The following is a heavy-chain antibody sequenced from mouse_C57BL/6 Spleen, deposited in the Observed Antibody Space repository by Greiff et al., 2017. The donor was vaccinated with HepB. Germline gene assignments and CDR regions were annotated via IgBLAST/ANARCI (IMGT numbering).Heavy chain of an antibody. CDR3: ARSTWTRNWYFDV. V-gene: IGHV1-54*01. CDR2: INPGSGGT. J-gene: IGHJ1*03. Sequence: QVQLQQSGAELVRPGTSVKVSCKASGYAFTNYLIEWVKQRPGQGLEWIGVINPGSGGTNYNEKFKGKATLTADKSSSTAYMQLSSLTSEDAAVYFCARSTWTRNWYFDVWGTGTTVTVSS. CDR1: GYAFTNYL.